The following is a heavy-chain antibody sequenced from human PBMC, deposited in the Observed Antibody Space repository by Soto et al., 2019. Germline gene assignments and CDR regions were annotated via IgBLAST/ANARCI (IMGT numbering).Heavy chain of an antibody. CDR2: ISAYNGNT. Sequence: QVQLVQSGAEVKKPGASVKVSCKASGYTFTSYGISWVRQAPGQGLEWMGWISAYNGNTNCAEKLQGSVTMTTDTNTSKDYQELMSLSSDDTAVNYCARHRRGSGYYPIDYWGQGTLVTVSS. CDR3: ARHRRGSGYYPIDY. D-gene: IGHD3-22*01. V-gene: IGHV1-18*04. J-gene: IGHJ4*02. CDR1: GYTFTSYG.